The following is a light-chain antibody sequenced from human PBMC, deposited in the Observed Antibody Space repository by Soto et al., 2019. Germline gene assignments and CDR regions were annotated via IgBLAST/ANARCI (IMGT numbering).Light chain of an antibody. CDR3: CSYAGSYTYVV. J-gene: IGLJ2*01. V-gene: IGLV2-11*01. CDR2: DVG. CDR1: SSDVGGYNY. Sequence: QSALTQPRSVSGSPGQSVTISCTGTSSDVGGYNYVSWYQQHPGKAPKLMIYDVGKRPSGVPDRFSGSKSGNTASLTISGLQAEDEADYYCCSYAGSYTYVVSGGGTKVTVL.